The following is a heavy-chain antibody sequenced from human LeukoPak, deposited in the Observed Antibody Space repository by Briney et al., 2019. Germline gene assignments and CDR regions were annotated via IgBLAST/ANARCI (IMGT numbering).Heavy chain of an antibody. J-gene: IGHJ4*02. CDR1: GGSISNYC. D-gene: IGHD5-18*01. Sequence: PSETLSLTCTVSGGSISNYCWSWIRQTPGKGLEWMGYIHTSGSTNYNPSLKSRVTMSVDTSKNQLSLKVSSVTAADTAVYYCARHIYGLNYFDYWGQGTLVTVSS. CDR3: ARHIYGLNYFDY. CDR2: IHTSGST. V-gene: IGHV4-4*09.